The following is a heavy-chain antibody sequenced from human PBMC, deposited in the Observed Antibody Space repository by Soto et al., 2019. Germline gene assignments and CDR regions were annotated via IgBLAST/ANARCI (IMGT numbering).Heavy chain of an antibody. Sequence: QVQLVESGGGVVQPGRSLRLSCSASGFIYSSCAMHWVRQVPGKGLEWLAVVSHDGTLYPYADSVKGRFTISRDNSRKMLYLQMNSLRPDHTAVYNCVKDRSDTWSFDYCGQGTLVTVSS. CDR1: GFIYSSCA. V-gene: IGHV3-30*18. CDR3: VKDRSDTWSFDY. D-gene: IGHD2-8*02. J-gene: IGHJ4*02. CDR2: VSHDGTLY.